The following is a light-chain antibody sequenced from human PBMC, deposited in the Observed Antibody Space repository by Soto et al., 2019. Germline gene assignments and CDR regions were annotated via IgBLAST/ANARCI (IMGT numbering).Light chain of an antibody. CDR1: QGIRND. J-gene: IGKJ5*01. V-gene: IGKV1-6*01. Sequence: AIQMTQSPSSLSASLGDRVTITFLAIQGIRNDLGWYQQKPGKAPKLLIYAASSLQSGVPSRFSGSGSGTDFTLTISSLQPEDFATYYCLQDYNYPITFGQGTRLEIK. CDR2: AAS. CDR3: LQDYNYPIT.